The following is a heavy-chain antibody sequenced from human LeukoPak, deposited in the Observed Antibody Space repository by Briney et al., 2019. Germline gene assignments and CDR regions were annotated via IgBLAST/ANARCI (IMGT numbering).Heavy chain of an antibody. V-gene: IGHV3-48*01. J-gene: IGHJ4*02. D-gene: IGHD6-19*01. Sequence: GGSLRLSCAASGFTFSSYSMNWVRQAPGKGLEWVSYISSSSSTIYYADSVKGRFTISRDNAKNSLYLQMNSLRAEDTAVYYCARAVSSTLSTVSGYYSSGWHPAVDYWGQGTLVTVSS. CDR1: GFTFSSYS. CDR2: ISSSSSTI. CDR3: ARAVSSTLSTVSGYYSSGWHPAVDY.